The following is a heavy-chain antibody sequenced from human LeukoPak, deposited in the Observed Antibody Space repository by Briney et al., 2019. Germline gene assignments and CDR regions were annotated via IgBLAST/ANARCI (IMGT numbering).Heavy chain of an antibody. CDR2: ISGSGGST. V-gene: IGHV3-23*01. Sequence: GGSLRLSCAASGFTFSDYWMSWVRQAPGKGLEWVSDISGSGGSTYYADSVKGRFTISRDNSKNTLYLQMNSLRAEDTAVYYCAKLPRIASDIWGQGTMVTVSS. CDR1: GFTFSDYW. CDR3: AKLPRIASDI. J-gene: IGHJ3*02.